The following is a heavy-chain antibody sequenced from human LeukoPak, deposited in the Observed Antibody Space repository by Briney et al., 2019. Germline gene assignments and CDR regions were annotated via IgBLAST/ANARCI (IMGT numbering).Heavy chain of an antibody. J-gene: IGHJ4*02. CDR2: IYYSGST. CDR1: GGSISSGGYY. V-gene: IGHV4-31*03. D-gene: IGHD2-15*01. CDR3: ARVERGYCSGGSCYPTLDYFDY. Sequence: PSETLSLTCTVSGGSISSGGYYWSWIRQHPGKGLEWIGYIYYSGSTYYNPSLKSRVTISVDTSKNQFSLKLSSVTAADTAVYYCARVERGYCSGGSCYPTLDYFDYWGQGTLVTVSS.